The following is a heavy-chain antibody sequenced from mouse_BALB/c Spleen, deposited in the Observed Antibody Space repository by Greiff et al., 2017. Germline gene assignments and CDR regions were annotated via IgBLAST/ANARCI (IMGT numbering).Heavy chain of an antibody. CDR1: GFTFSSYA. D-gene: IGHD1-1*01. Sequence: EVMLVESGGGLVKPGGSLKLSCAASGFTFSSYAMSWVRQTPEKRLEWVATISSGGSYTYYPDSVKGRFTISRDNAKNTLYLQMSSLRSEDTAMYYCAILLITTVVAHFDYWGQGTTLTVSS. CDR2: ISSGGSYT. J-gene: IGHJ2*01. V-gene: IGHV5-9-1*01. CDR3: AILLITTVVAHFDY.